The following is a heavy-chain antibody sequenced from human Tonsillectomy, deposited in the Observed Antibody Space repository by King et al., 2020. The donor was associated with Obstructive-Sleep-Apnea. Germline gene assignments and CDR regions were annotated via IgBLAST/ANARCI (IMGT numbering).Heavy chain of an antibody. Sequence: VQLVESGGGLVQPGGSLILSCAASGFTFSSYWMTWVRQAPGKGLEWVANINQHGSEKQYVDSVKGRFTISRDNDKNSLSLQMNSLRAEDTAVYYCAGTGTIGVAGSLDYWGQGTLVTVSS. D-gene: IGHD6-13*01. V-gene: IGHV3-7*03. J-gene: IGHJ4*02. CDR3: AGTGTIGVAGSLDY. CDR2: INQHGSEK. CDR1: GFTFSSYW.